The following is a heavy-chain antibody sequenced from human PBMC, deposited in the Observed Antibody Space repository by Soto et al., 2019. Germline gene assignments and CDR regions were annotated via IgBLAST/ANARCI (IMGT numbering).Heavy chain of an antibody. CDR3: ARDKGQLVPADGY. Sequence: GGSLRLSCAASGFTFSDYYMSWIRQAPGKGLEWVAYITSSGSSIYYADSVKGRFTTSRDNAKNPLYLQTNRLRAEDTAVYYCARDKGQLVPADGYWGQGTLVTVSS. J-gene: IGHJ4*02. CDR2: ITSSGSSI. V-gene: IGHV3-11*01. CDR1: GFTFSDYY. D-gene: IGHD6-6*01.